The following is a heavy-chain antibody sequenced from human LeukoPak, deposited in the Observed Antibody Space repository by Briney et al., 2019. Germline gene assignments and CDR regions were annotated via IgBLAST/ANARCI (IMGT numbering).Heavy chain of an antibody. Sequence: ASVKVSCKASGYTFTSYDINWVRQATGQGLEWMGWMNPNSGNTGYAQKFQGRVTITRNTSISTAYMELSSLRSDDTAVYYCAKSAMITFGGVTPSDYWGQGTLVTVSS. J-gene: IGHJ4*02. CDR3: AKSAMITFGGVTPSDY. CDR1: GYTFTSYD. V-gene: IGHV1-8*03. D-gene: IGHD3-16*01. CDR2: MNPNSGNT.